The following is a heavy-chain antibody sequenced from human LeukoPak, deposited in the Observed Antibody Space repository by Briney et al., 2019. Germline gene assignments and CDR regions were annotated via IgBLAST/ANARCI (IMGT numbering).Heavy chain of an antibody. Sequence: ASVKVSCKASGYTFTSYGISWVRQAPGQGLEWMGWISAYNGNTNYAQKLQGRVTMTTDTSTSTAYMELRSLRSDDTAVYYCAREGGLRYFDWLLDDSWGQGTLVTVSS. CDR1: GYTFTSYG. J-gene: IGHJ4*02. CDR3: AREGGLRYFDWLLDDS. D-gene: IGHD3-9*01. V-gene: IGHV1-18*01. CDR2: ISAYNGNT.